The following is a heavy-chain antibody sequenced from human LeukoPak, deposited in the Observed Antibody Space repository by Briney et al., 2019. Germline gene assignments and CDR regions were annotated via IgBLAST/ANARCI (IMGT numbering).Heavy chain of an antibody. D-gene: IGHD5-18*01. CDR3: ARAPAMVTHYFDY. V-gene: IGHV3-30-3*01. CDR2: ISYDGSNK. Sequence: GGSLRLSCAASGFTFSSYAMSWVRQAPGKGLEWVAVISYDGSNKYYADSVKGRFTISRDNSKNTLYLQMNSLRAEDTAVYYCARAPAMVTHYFDYWGQGTLVTVSS. CDR1: GFTFSSYA. J-gene: IGHJ4*02.